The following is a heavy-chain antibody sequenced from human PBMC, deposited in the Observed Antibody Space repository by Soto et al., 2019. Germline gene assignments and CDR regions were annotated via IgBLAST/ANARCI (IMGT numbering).Heavy chain of an antibody. V-gene: IGHV3-7*04. CDR3: SRDYYGPGPD. D-gene: IGHD3-22*01. J-gene: IGHJ4*02. CDR1: GLSLSRYW. CDR2: IKEDGGKT. Sequence: EVQLVESGGGLVQPGGSLRLSCVACGLSLSRYWMGWVRQAPGKGLEWVANIKEDGGKTYYVDSVKGRFTISRDNAKNSVYLQMNSLRVEDTAVYYCSRDYYGPGPDWGQGTLVIITS.